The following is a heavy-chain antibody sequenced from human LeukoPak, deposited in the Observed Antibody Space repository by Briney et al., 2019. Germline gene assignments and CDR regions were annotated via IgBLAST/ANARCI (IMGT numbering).Heavy chain of an antibody. J-gene: IGHJ4*02. CDR2: ISSSGSTI. Sequence: PGGSLRLSCAASGFTFSSYEMNWVRQAPGKGLEWVSYISSSGSTIYYADSVKGRFTISRDNAKNSLYLQMNSLRAEDTAVYYCARDPLGNYYSNFDYWGQGTLVTVSS. CDR1: GFTFSSYE. D-gene: IGHD2-15*01. CDR3: ARDPLGNYYSNFDY. V-gene: IGHV3-48*03.